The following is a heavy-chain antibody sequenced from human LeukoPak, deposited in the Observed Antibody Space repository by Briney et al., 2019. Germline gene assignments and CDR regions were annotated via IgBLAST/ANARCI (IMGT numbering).Heavy chain of an antibody. D-gene: IGHD3-9*01. CDR1: GFSLSTSGVG. CDR2: IYWNDDE. V-gene: IGHV2-5*01. J-gene: IGHJ4*02. CDR3: AHTGNELRYFDWLLSTHYFDY. Sequence: KESGPTLVKPTQTLTLTCTFSGFSLSTSGVGVGWIRQPPGKALEWLALIYWNDDERYSPSLKSRLTITKDTSKNQVVLTMTNMGPVDTATYYCAHTGNELRYFDWLLSTHYFDYWGQGTLVTVSS.